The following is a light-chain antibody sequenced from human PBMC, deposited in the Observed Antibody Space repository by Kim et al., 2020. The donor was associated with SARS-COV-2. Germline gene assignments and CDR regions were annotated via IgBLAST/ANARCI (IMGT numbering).Light chain of an antibody. CDR3: QQSYSTPPWT. J-gene: IGKJ1*01. CDR2: DAS. V-gene: IGKV1-39*01. CDR1: QSISSY. Sequence: SVGDRVTIICRASQSISSYLNWYQQKPGKAPKLLIYDASSLQSGVPSRFSGSVSGTDFTLTISSLQPEDFATYYCQQSYSTPPWTFGQGTKVDIK.